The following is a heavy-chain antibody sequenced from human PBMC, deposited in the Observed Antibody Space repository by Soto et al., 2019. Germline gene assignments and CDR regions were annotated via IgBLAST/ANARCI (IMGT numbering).Heavy chain of an antibody. J-gene: IGHJ6*02. CDR3: ARGDFGVVIIPYYYYALDV. V-gene: IGHV4-34*01. CDR1: GGSFSGYY. CDR2: INHSGGT. D-gene: IGHD3-3*01. Sequence: QVQLQQWGAGLLKPSETLSLTCAVYGGSFSGYYWSWIRQSPGKGLEWIGEINHSGGTKYHPSLKSRVAFYPDTYKNQVSQKLSSVTAADTAVYFCARGDFGVVIIPYYYYALDVWGQGTTVTVSS.